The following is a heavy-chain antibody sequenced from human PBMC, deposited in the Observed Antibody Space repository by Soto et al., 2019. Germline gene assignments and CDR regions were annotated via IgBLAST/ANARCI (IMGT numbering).Heavy chain of an antibody. D-gene: IGHD3-10*01. CDR1: GFTFSNYA. CDR2: ISGSGGTT. CDR3: AKDQGLLWFGYYGMDV. V-gene: IGHV3-23*01. J-gene: IGHJ6*02. Sequence: GSLRLSCGASGFTFSNYAMSWVRQAPGKGLEWVSAISGSGGTTYYADSVKGRFTISRGNSKNTLYLQMNSLRAEDTAVYYCAKDQGLLWFGYYGMDVWGQGTTVTVSS.